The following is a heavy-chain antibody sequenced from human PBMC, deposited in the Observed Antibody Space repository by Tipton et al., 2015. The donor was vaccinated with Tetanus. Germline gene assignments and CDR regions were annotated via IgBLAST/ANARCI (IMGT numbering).Heavy chain of an antibody. J-gene: IGHJ3*02. CDR2: ISGSGGST. CDR1: GFTFSSYA. D-gene: IGHD3-22*01. CDR3: VLSNHYYDSSGYGVGAFDI. Sequence: SLRLSCAASGFTFSSYAMSWVRQAPGKGLEWVSAISGSGGSTYYADSVKGRFTISRDNSKNTLYLQMNSLRAEDTAVYYCVLSNHYYDSSGYGVGAFDIWGQGTMVTVSS. V-gene: IGHV3-23*01.